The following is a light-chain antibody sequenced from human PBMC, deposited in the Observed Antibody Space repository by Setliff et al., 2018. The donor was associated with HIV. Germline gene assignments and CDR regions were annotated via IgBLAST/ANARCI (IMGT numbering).Light chain of an antibody. CDR1: SGVDVDDYW. V-gene: IGLV5-45*03. J-gene: IGLJ1*01. CDR3: MIWHNSAYV. Sequence: QPVLTQPSSLSASPGASASLTCTLRSGVDVDDYWVYWYQQKSGSPPHFLLTYKSDSDKYLGSGVPSRFSASKHTSANAATLFISGLHSEDEADYYCMIWHNSAYVFGGGTKVTVL. CDR2: YKSDSDK.